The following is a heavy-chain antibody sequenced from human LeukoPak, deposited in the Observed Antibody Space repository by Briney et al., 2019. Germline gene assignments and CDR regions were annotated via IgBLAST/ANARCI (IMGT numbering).Heavy chain of an antibody. CDR3: ARRANRYNWFDP. J-gene: IGHJ5*02. V-gene: IGHV4-39*01. D-gene: IGHD3-16*02. Sequence: SETLSLTCTASGGSISSSSYYWGWIRQPPGKGLEWIGSIYYSGSTYYNPSLKSRVTISVDTSKNQFSLKLSSVTAADTAVYYCARRANRYNWFDPWGQGTLVTVSS. CDR1: GGSISSSSYY. CDR2: IYYSGST.